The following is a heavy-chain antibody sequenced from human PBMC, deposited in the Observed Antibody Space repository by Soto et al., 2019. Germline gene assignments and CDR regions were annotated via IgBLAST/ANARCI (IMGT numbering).Heavy chain of an antibody. J-gene: IGHJ4*02. CDR1: GGTFTTST. Sequence: QVQLVQSGAEVKKTGSSVKVSCQTSGGTFTTSTISWVRQAPGQGLEWMGGFIPVFGTPSYAQKFQGRVTMIADKSSSTAYMELRNLRSEDTAMYYCARPADYVSGFCQWGQGTLVTVSS. V-gene: IGHV1-69*06. D-gene: IGHD3-16*01. CDR2: FIPVFGTP. CDR3: ARPADYVSGFCQ.